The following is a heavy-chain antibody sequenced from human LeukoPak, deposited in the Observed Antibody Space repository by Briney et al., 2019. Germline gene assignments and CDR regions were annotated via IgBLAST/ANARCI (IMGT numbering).Heavy chain of an antibody. V-gene: IGHV4-34*01. CDR3: ASTTYYYDSSGLDY. CDR2: INHSGST. Sequence: SETLSLTCAVYGGSFRGYYSSCIRHPPAKGLEWIGEINHSGSTNYNPSLKSRVTISVDTSKNQFSLKLSSVTAADTAVYYCASTTYYYDSSGLDYWGQGTLVTVSS. D-gene: IGHD3-22*01. CDR1: GGSFRGYY. J-gene: IGHJ4*02.